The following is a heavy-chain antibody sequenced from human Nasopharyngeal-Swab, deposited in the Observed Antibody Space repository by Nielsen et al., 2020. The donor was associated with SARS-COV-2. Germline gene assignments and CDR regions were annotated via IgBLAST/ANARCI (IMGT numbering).Heavy chain of an antibody. Sequence: ASVKVSCKASGYTFTGYYIHWVRQAPGQGLEWMGWINPNSGGTNYAQKFQGRVTMTRDTSISTAYMELSRLRSDDTAVYYCARDGSSSWYEQLDYWGQGTLVTVSS. J-gene: IGHJ4*02. CDR2: INPNSGGT. D-gene: IGHD6-13*01. CDR1: GYTFTGYY. V-gene: IGHV1-2*02. CDR3: ARDGSSSWYEQLDY.